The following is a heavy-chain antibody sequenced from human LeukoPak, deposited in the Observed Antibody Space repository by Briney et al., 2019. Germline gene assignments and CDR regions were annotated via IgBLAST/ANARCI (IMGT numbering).Heavy chain of an antibody. V-gene: IGHV4-59*11. D-gene: IGHD6-13*01. CDR3: ARAKAAGSYDY. CDR2: THFSGSS. Sequence: SETLSLTCSVSGGSISRHYWTWIRQPPGKGLEWIGYTHFSGSSNYNPSLKSRATASLDRAKYQISLTLTSVTAADTAVYFCARAKAAGSYDYWGQGTLVTVSS. CDR1: GGSISRHY. J-gene: IGHJ4*02.